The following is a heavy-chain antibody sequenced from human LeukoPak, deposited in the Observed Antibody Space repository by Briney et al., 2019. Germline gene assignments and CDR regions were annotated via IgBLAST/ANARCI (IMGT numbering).Heavy chain of an antibody. CDR1: GYTFTGYY. Sequence: ASVKVSCKASGYTFTGYYMHWVRQAPGQGLEWMGWINPNSGGTNYAQKFQGRVTMTRDTSISTAYVELSSVRSDDTAIYYCVREESGGYFDYWGQGTLVTVSS. CDR3: VREESGGYFDY. CDR2: INPNSGGT. D-gene: IGHD2-8*02. V-gene: IGHV1-2*02. J-gene: IGHJ4*02.